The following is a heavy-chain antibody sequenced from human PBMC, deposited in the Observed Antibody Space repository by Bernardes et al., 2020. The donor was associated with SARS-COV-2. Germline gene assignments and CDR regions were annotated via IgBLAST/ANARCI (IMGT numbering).Heavy chain of an antibody. CDR3: AREMADPGPLDY. CDR1: GFTFSNYN. V-gene: IGHV3-21*01. CDR2: IGSGSDFI. D-gene: IGHD2-8*01. J-gene: IGHJ4*02. Sequence: GGSLRLSCAASGFTFSNYNMNWVRQAPGKGLEWVSFIGSGSDFIYYADSVKGRFTISRDNAKNSLYLQMNSLRAEDSAMYYCAREMADPGPLDYWGQGTLVTVSS.